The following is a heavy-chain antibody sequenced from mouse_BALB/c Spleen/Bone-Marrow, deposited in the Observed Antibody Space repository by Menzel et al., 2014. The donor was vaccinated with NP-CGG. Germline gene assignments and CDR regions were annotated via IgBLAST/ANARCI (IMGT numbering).Heavy chain of an antibody. CDR1: GFNIKDTY. D-gene: IGHD1-1*01. Sequence: EVQGVESGAELVKPGASVKLSCTASGFNIKDTYMHWVKQRPEQGLEWIGRIDPANGNTKYDPKFQGKATITADTSSNTAYLQLSSLTSEDAAVYYCASYDCGSSAFAYWGQGTLVTVAA. J-gene: IGHJ3*01. CDR2: IDPANGNT. CDR3: ASYDCGSSAFAY. V-gene: IGHV14-3*02.